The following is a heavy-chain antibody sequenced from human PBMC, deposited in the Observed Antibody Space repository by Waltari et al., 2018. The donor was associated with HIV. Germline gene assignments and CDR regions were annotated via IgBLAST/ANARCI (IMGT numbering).Heavy chain of an antibody. D-gene: IGHD3-9*01. Sequence: VQLVESGGGSIKTGGSLRLSCAGSGFSVRNHWMDWVRQGPGKGLVWGADLNSSGSTRNYGDAVKGRFVISRNNSRNTVYLQLNSVEVEDTAVYFFARASHYIEFSAFDGDYYFDLWGRGTRVAVSS. CDR1: GFSVRNHW. J-gene: IGHJ4*02. CDR2: LNSSGSTR. CDR3: ARASHYIEFSAFDGDYYFDL. V-gene: IGHV3-74*01.